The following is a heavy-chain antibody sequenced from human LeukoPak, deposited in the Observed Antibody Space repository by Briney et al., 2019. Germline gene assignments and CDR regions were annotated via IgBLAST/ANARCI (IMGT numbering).Heavy chain of an antibody. CDR3: ARDLSVVTAYMDV. V-gene: IGHV1-2*02. Sequence: ASVKVSCKASGYIFTSYFMHWVRQAPGQGLEWMGWINPNSGGTNYAQKFQGRVTMTRDTSISTAYMELSRLRSDDTAVYYCARDLSVVTAYMDVWGKGTTVTVSS. J-gene: IGHJ6*03. CDR2: INPNSGGT. D-gene: IGHD2-21*02. CDR1: GYIFTSYF.